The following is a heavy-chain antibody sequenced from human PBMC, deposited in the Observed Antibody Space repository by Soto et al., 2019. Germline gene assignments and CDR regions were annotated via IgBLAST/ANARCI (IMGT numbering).Heavy chain of an antibody. V-gene: IGHV1-69*12. D-gene: IGHD6-19*01. CDR3: ARAVAGGVYYYYGMDV. Sequence: QVQLVQSGAEVKKPGSSVKVSCKASGGTFSSYAINWVRQAPGQGLEWMGGIIPIFGTADYAQKFQGRVTITAXXXTXXACMERSSLRSEATAVYYCARAVAGGVYYYYGMDVWGQGTTVTVSS. J-gene: IGHJ6*02. CDR2: IIPIFGTA. CDR1: GGTFSSYA.